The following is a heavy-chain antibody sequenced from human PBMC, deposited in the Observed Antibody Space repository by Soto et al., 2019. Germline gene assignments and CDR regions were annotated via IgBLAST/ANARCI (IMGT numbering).Heavy chain of an antibody. CDR3: AKDRRQLSELDM. CDR2: ISNDGNRK. D-gene: IGHD6-6*01. J-gene: IGHJ3*02. V-gene: IGHV3-30*18. Sequence: GGSLRLSCAASGFSFSSYGMHWVRQAPGRGLEWVTVISNDGNRKYYGESVKGRFSVSRDNNKDTLYLQMNSLRPEDTGVYYRAKDRRQLSELDMWGQGTTVSVAS. CDR1: GFSFSSYG.